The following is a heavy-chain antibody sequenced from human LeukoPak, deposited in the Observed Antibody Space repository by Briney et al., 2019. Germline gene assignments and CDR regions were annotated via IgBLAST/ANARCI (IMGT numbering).Heavy chain of an antibody. CDR1: GGSISSYY. Sequence: PSETLSLTCTVSGGSISSYYWSWIRQPPGKGLEWIGYIYYSGSTNYNPSLKSRVTISVDTSKNQFSLKLSSVTAADTAVYYYARWYQYNWFDPWGQGTLVTVSS. J-gene: IGHJ5*02. V-gene: IGHV4-59*01. D-gene: IGHD2-15*01. CDR3: ARWYQYNWFDP. CDR2: IYYSGST.